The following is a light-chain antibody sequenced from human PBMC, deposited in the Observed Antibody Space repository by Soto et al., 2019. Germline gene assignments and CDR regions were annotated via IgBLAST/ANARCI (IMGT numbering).Light chain of an antibody. Sequence: EIVLTQSPGTLSLSPGERATLSCRASQSVSSSYLAWYQQKPGQAPRLLIYSASSRATVIPDRFSGSGSGTYFTLTISILEPEDFAVYDCQQYGSSPIFTFGPGTKVDIK. CDR3: QQYGSSPIFT. V-gene: IGKV3-20*01. J-gene: IGKJ3*01. CDR2: SAS. CDR1: QSVSSSY.